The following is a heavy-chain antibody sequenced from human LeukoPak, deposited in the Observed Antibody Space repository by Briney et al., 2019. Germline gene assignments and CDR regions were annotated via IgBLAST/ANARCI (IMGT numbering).Heavy chain of an antibody. Sequence: GGSLRLSCAASGFTFSSYSMNWVRQAPGKGLEWVSSISSSSSYIYYADSVKGRFTISRDNAKSSLYLQMNSLRAEDTAVYYCARGPLGEFPYYFDYWGQGTLVTVSS. V-gene: IGHV3-21*01. D-gene: IGHD3-10*01. CDR3: ARGPLGEFPYYFDY. CDR1: GFTFSSYS. CDR2: ISSSSSYI. J-gene: IGHJ4*02.